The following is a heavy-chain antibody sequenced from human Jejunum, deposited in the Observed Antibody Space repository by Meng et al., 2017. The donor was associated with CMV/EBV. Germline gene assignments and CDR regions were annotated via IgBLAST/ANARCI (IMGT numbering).Heavy chain of an antibody. CDR1: GDSIRSHY. V-gene: IGHV4-4*07. CDR3: ARDKDYALFDS. CDR2: IYVSGIT. Sequence: QVQLQESGPRLVKPSETLSLTCTVSGDSIRSHYWNWIRQPAGKGLEWIGRIYVSGITNYNPSLRSRITMSVDTSKNQFSLKLSSVTAADTAVYYCARDKDYALFDSWGQGTLVTVYS. D-gene: IGHD4-17*01. J-gene: IGHJ4*02.